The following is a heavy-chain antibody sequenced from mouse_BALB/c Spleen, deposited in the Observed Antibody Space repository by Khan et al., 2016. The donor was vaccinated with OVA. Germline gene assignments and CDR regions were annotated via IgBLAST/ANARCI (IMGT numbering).Heavy chain of an antibody. J-gene: IGHJ3*01. CDR2: IFPGRDNT. CDR3: ARGVYYGYACFAY. CDR1: GYSFTSYY. D-gene: IGHD2-2*01. V-gene: IGHV1-66*01. Sequence: QVQLQQPGPELVKPGASVKISCKASGYSFTSYYIHWVRQRPGQGLEWIGWIFPGRDNTQYNENFRGKATLTADTSSSTAYMQFSSLTSEDSAVYFCARGVYYGYACFAYWGQGTLVTVSA.